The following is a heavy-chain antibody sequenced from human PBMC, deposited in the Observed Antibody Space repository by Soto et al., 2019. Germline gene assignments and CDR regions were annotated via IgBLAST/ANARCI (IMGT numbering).Heavy chain of an antibody. Sequence: QVQLVESGGGVVQPGRSLRLSCAASGFTFSSYGMHWVHQAPGKGLEWVAVIWYDGSNKYYADSVKGRFTISRDNSKNTLYLQMNSLRAEDTAVYYCARTGTIAVAGLDYWGQGTLVTVSS. D-gene: IGHD6-19*01. V-gene: IGHV3-33*01. CDR3: ARTGTIAVAGLDY. J-gene: IGHJ4*02. CDR2: IWYDGSNK. CDR1: GFTFSSYG.